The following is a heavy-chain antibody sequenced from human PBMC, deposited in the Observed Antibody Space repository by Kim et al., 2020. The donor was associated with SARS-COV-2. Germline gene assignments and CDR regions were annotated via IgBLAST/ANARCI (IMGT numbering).Heavy chain of an antibody. CDR3: ARNCGGDCYVYQE. J-gene: IGHJ1*01. D-gene: IGHD2-21*02. CDR1: GYIFINYA. Sequence: ASVKVSCKASGYIFINYAMHWVRQAPGQRLEWMGCINGGNGNTKYSQKFQDRITITRDTSASTAYMELSSLRSEDTAVYYCARNCGGDCYVYQEWGQGTL. CDR2: INGGNGNT. V-gene: IGHV1-3*01.